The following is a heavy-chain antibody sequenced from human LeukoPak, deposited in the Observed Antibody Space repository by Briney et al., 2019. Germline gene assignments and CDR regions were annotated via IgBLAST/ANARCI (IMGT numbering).Heavy chain of an antibody. CDR2: INAGNGNT. J-gene: IGHJ6*02. CDR3: ARVGAYCGGDCYPVAWYYYYGMDV. Sequence: ASVKVSCKASGYTFTSYAMHWVRQAPGQRLEWMGWINAGNGNTKYSQKFQGRVTFTRDTSASTAYMELSSLRSEDTAVYYCARVGAYCGGDCYPVAWYYYYGMDVWGQGTTVTVSS. CDR1: GYTFTSYA. V-gene: IGHV1-3*01. D-gene: IGHD2-21*02.